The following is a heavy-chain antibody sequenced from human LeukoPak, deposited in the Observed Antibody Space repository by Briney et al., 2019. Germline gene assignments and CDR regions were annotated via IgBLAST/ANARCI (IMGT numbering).Heavy chain of an antibody. V-gene: IGHV5-51*01. CDR3: VRHLSGYGFDYRVLDS. J-gene: IGHJ4*02. Sequence: GESLKISCKGSGYNLRTSWIGWVRQMPGKGLEWMGIIYPGDSDTIYSPSFQGQVTISVDRSVNTAYLQWSNLKASDTAMYFCVRHLSGYGFDYRVLDSWGQGTLVTVSS. CDR1: GYNLRTSW. CDR2: IYPGDSDT. D-gene: IGHD5-18*01.